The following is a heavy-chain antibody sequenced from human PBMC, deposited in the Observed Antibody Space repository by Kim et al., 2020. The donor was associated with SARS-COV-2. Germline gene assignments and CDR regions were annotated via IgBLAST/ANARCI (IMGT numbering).Heavy chain of an antibody. V-gene: IGHV4-59*02. Sequence: SETLSLTCTVSGDSVSSYYWSWIRQPPGKGPEWIGYIYNSGTTNYNPSLRSRVTISVDTSKNHFSLTLTSVTAADTAVYYCARGKVGLTSGWGQGTLVTV. CDR2: IYNSGTT. D-gene: IGHD1-26*01. CDR1: GDSVSSYY. CDR3: ARGKVGLTSG. J-gene: IGHJ4*02.